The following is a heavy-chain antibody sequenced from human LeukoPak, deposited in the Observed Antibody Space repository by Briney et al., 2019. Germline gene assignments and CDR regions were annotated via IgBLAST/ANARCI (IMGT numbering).Heavy chain of an antibody. J-gene: IGHJ4*02. D-gene: IGHD5-18*01. V-gene: IGHV4-31*03. CDR3: AKQKYSRIFDY. CDR1: GGSISSGGYY. CDR2: IYYSGST. Sequence: PSETLSLTCTVSGGSISSGGYYWSWIRQHPGKGLEWIGYIYYSGSTYYNPSLKSRVTISVDTSKNQFSLKLSSVTAADTAVYYCAKQKYSRIFDYWGQGTLVTVSS.